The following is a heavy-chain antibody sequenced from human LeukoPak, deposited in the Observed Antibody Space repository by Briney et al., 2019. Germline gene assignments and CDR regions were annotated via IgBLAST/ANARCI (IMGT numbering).Heavy chain of an antibody. CDR2: ISGSGGST. Sequence: PGGSLRLSCAASGFTFSTYGMSWVRQAPGKGLEWVSAISGSGGSTYYADSVKGRFTISRDNSKNTLYLQMNSLRAEDTAVYYCAKDRKVYGSYGFSADFDYWGQGTLVTVSS. V-gene: IGHV3-23*01. D-gene: IGHD5-18*01. CDR1: GFTFSTYG. J-gene: IGHJ4*02. CDR3: AKDRKVYGSYGFSADFDY.